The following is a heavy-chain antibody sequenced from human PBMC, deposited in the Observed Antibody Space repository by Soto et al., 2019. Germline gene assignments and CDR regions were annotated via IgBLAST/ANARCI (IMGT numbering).Heavy chain of an antibody. J-gene: IGHJ2*01. V-gene: IGHV3-23*01. CDR1: GFTFISYA. CDR3: ARKVPGSTTRPDYWYFDL. D-gene: IGHD3-10*01. CDR2: ISGGGDAT. Sequence: EVQLLESGGGLVQPGGSLRLSCAASGFTFISYAMNWVRQAPGKGLQWVSAISGGGDATFYADSVKGRFTISRDNSRNTVTLQMNSPGADDTAVYYCARKVPGSTTRPDYWYFDLWGRGTLVTVSS.